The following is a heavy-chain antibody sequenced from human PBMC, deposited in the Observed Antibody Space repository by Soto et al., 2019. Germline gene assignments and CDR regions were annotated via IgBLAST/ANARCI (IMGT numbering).Heavy chain of an antibody. J-gene: IGHJ4*02. Sequence: QVQLVDSGGGVVQPGTSLRLSCAASGFTFSDYGMHWVRQAPGKGPEWVAVIWHDGKKISYGDSVQVRFTISRDNSRNTLYLQRNSLRVEDTAVDYCARGRFRNDDFFDSCGQGTLVTVST. CDR3: ARGRFRNDDFFDS. CDR2: IWHDGKKI. D-gene: IGHD1-1*01. V-gene: IGHV3-33*01. CDR1: GFTFSDYG.